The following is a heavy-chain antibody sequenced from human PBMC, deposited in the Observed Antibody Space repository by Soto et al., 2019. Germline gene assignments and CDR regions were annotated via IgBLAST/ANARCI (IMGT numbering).Heavy chain of an antibody. CDR3: TTHYDYVWGSYSADY. CDR2: IKSKTDGGTT. D-gene: IGHD3-16*01. J-gene: IGHJ4*02. Sequence: PGGSLRLSCAASGFTFSNAWMSWVRQAPGKGLEWVGRIKSKTDGGTTDYAAPVKGRFTISRDDSKNTLYLQMNSLKTEDTAVYYCTTHYDYVWGSYSADYWGQGTLVTVSS. V-gene: IGHV3-15*01. CDR1: GFTFSNAW.